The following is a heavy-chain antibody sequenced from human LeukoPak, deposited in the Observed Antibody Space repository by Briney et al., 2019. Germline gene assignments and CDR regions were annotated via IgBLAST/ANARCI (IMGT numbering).Heavy chain of an antibody. CDR2: IYTSGST. D-gene: IGHD2-2*01. J-gene: IGHJ3*02. CDR1: GGSISSYY. V-gene: IGHV4-4*07. Sequence: SETLSLTCTVSGGSISSYYWSWIRQPAGKGLEWIGRIYTSGSTNYNPSLKSRVTMSVDTSKNQFSLKLSSVTAADTAVYYCARSRLHCSSTSCYSFDIWGQGTMVTVSS. CDR3: ARSRLHCSSTSCYSFDI.